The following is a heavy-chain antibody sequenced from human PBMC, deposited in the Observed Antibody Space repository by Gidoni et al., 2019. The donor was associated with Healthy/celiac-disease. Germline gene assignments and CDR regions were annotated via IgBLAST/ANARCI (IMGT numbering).Heavy chain of an antibody. CDR2: ISYDGSNK. Sequence: QVQLVESGGGVVTPGRSLRLSCAASGFPFSIYGMHWVRQAPGKGLEWVAVISYDGSNKYYADSVKGRFTISRDNSKNTLYLQMNSLRAEDTAVYYCAKDDSSLTNGHNYYYYGMDVWGQGTTVTVSS. CDR3: AKDDSSLTNGHNYYYYGMDV. J-gene: IGHJ6*02. D-gene: IGHD2-8*01. CDR1: GFPFSIYG. V-gene: IGHV3-30*18.